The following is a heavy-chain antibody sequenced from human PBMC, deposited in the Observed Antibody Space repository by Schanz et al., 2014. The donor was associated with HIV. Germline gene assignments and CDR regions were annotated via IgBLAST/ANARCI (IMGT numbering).Heavy chain of an antibody. CDR2: ISNDGSNK. CDR3: AREVVVRGKSYFDY. D-gene: IGHD3-22*01. J-gene: IGHJ4*02. V-gene: IGHV3-30-3*01. Sequence: QVQLVESGGGVVQPGRSLRLSCVASGFTFNSYAMHWVRQAPGKGLEWVTVISNDGSNKYYTDSVKGRFTIFRDNAKKSLYLQMNSVTTEDTAVYYCAREVVVRGKSYFDYWGQGTLVTVSS. CDR1: GFTFNSYA.